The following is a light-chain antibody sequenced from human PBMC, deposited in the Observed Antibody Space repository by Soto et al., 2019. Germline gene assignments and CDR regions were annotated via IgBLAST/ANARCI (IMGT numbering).Light chain of an antibody. Sequence: IVLTQSPATLSFSPGERSTLPCRASQSVSSYFAWYQQKPGQAPRLLIYDASNRATGIPARFSGSGSGTDFTLTISSLEPEDFAVYYCQQRSNWPITFGQGTRLEIK. CDR1: QSVSSY. J-gene: IGKJ5*01. CDR2: DAS. V-gene: IGKV3-11*01. CDR3: QQRSNWPIT.